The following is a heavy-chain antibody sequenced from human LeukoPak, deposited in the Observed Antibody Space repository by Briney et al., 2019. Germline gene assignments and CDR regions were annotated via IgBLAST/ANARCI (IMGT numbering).Heavy chain of an antibody. CDR2: IYYSGST. J-gene: IGHJ4*02. D-gene: IGHD3-16*01. CDR1: GGSISSYY. V-gene: IGHV4-59*01. Sequence: SETLSLTCTVSGGSISSYYWSWIRQPPGKGLEWIGYIYYSGSTNYNPSLKSRVTTSVDTSKNQFSLKLSSVTAADTAVYYCARLGGLGLSFDYWGQGTLVTVSS. CDR3: ARLGGLGLSFDY.